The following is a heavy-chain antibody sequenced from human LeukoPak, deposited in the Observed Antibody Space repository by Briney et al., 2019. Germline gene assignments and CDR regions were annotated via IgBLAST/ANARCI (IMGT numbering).Heavy chain of an antibody. CDR3: ARDPSNTSGWKTWFDP. J-gene: IGHJ5*02. D-gene: IGHD6-19*01. V-gene: IGHV1-18*04. Sequence: VSVKVSCKASGYTFNSHGISWVRQAPGQGLEWMGWMSAYNGDTNFAQKFQGRVTLTTDRTTSTAYLELRSLRSDDTAVYYCARDPSNTSGWKTWFDPWGQGTLVTVSS. CDR2: MSAYNGDT. CDR1: GYTFNSHG.